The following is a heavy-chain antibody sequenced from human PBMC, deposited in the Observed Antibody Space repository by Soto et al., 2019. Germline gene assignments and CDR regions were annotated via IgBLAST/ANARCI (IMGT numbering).Heavy chain of an antibody. CDR2: ISGSGGST. CDR1: GFTSSSYA. V-gene: IGHV3-23*01. Sequence: GGSLRLSCAASGFTSSSYAMSWVRQAPGKGLEWVSAISGSGGSTYYADSVKGRFTISRDNSKNTLYLQMNSLRAEDTAVYYCAKDSVVTMIVVVIMYFDYWGQGTLVTVSS. J-gene: IGHJ4*02. CDR3: AKDSVVTMIVVVIMYFDY. D-gene: IGHD3-22*01.